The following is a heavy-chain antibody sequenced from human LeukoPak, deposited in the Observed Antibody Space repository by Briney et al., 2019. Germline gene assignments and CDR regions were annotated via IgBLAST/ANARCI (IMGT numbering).Heavy chain of an antibody. D-gene: IGHD6-19*01. V-gene: IGHV4-28*05. J-gene: IGHJ3*02. CDR3: ARSSGWLTDAFDI. Sequence: SHTLSLTCAVSGYSISSSNWWGWIRQPPGKGLEWIGYIYYSGSIYYNPSLKSRVTMSVDTSKNQFSLKLSSVTAVDTAVYYCARSSGWLTDAFDIWGQGTMVTVSS. CDR1: GYSISSSNW. CDR2: IYYSGSI.